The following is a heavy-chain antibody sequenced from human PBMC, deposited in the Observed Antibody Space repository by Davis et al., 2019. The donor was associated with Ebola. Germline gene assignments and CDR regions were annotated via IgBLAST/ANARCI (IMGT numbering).Heavy chain of an antibody. CDR1: GGSFSGYY. CDR3: ARVRYYYYMDV. V-gene: IGHV4-34*01. Sequence: PSETLSLTCAVYGGSFSGYYWSWIRQPPGKGLEWIGEINHSGSTYYNPSLKSRVTISVDTSKNQFSLKLSSVTAADTAVYYCARVRYYYYMDVWGKGTTVTVSS. D-gene: IGHD3-16*01. J-gene: IGHJ6*03. CDR2: INHSGST.